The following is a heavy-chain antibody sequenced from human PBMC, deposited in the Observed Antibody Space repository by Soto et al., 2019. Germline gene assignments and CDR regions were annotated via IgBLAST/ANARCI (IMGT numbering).Heavy chain of an antibody. CDR3: ARASPILGGMDV. D-gene: IGHD3-16*01. V-gene: IGHV3-33*01. Sequence: HPGGSLRLSCAASGFTFSSYGMHWVRQAPGKGLEWVAVIWYDGSNKYYADSVKGRFTISRDNSKNTLYLQMNSLRAEDTAVDYCARASPILGGMDVWGQGTTVTVSS. J-gene: IGHJ6*02. CDR1: GFTFSSYG. CDR2: IWYDGSNK.